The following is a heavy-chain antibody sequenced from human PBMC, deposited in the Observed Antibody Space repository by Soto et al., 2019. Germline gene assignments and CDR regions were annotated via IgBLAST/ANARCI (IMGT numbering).Heavy chain of an antibody. Sequence: SVKVSCKASGGTFSSYAISWVRQAPGQGLEWMRGIIPIFGTANYAQKFQGRVTITADESTSTAYMELSSLRSEDTAVYYCAMGGYSYGGLYYYGMDVWGQGTTVTVSS. V-gene: IGHV1-69*13. J-gene: IGHJ6*02. CDR2: IIPIFGTA. D-gene: IGHD5-18*01. CDR3: AMGGYSYGGLYYYGMDV. CDR1: GGTFSSYA.